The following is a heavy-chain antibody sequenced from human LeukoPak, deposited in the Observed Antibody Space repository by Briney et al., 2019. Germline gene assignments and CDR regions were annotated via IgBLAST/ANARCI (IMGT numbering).Heavy chain of an antibody. J-gene: IGHJ3*02. CDR1: GGTFSSYA. V-gene: IGHV1-69*06. D-gene: IGHD3-22*01. CDR3: ATDRRYYDSSGYYAFDI. CDR2: IIPIFGTA. Sequence: SVKVSCKASGGTFSSYAISWVRQAPGQRLEWMGGIIPIFGTANYAQKFQGRVTMTEDTSTDTAYMELSSLRSEDTAVYYCATDRRYYDSSGYYAFDIWGQGTMVTVSS.